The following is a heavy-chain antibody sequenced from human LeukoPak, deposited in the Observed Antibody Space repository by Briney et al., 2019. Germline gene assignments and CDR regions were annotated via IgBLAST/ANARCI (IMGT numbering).Heavy chain of an antibody. Sequence: GGSLRLSCAASGFTFSSYSMNWVRQAPGKGLEWVSYISSSSSTIYYADSVKGRFTISRDSAKNSLYLQMNSLRAEDTAVYYCARDRGNDYGEPDAFDIWGQGTMVTVSS. J-gene: IGHJ3*02. CDR3: ARDRGNDYGEPDAFDI. CDR2: ISSSSSTI. CDR1: GFTFSSYS. V-gene: IGHV3-48*01. D-gene: IGHD4-17*01.